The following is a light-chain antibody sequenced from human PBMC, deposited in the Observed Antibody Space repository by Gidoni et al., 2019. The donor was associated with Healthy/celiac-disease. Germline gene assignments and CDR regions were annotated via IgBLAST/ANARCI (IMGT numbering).Light chain of an antibody. CDR3: QHQAT. CDR2: AAS. CDR1: QGISSY. Sequence: DIQLTQSPSFLSASVGDRVTITCRASQGISSYLAWYQQKPGKAPKLLIYAASTLQSGVPSRFSGSGSGTEFTLTISSRQPEDFATYYCQHQATFGQGTKLEIK. V-gene: IGKV1-9*01. J-gene: IGKJ2*01.